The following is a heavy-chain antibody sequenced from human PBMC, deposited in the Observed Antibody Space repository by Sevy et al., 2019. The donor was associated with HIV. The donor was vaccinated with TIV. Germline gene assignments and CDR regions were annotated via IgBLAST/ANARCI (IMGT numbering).Heavy chain of an antibody. CDR3: ASDFAAAGTYYFDY. CDR1: GFTFSIYA. Sequence: GGSLRLSCAASGFTFSIYAMSWVRHAPGKGLEWVSSFSRSGGSTHYADSVKGRLTISRDNSKSTMFLQMNSLRAEDTAVYYCASDFAAAGTYYFDYWGQGTLVTVSS. D-gene: IGHD6-13*01. V-gene: IGHV3-23*01. CDR2: FSRSGGST. J-gene: IGHJ4*02.